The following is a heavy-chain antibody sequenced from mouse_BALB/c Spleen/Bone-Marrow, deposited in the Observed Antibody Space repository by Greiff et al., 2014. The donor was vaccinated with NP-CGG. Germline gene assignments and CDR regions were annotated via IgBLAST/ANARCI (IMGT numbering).Heavy chain of an antibody. CDR3: ARDSFLITRALDF. Sequence: VQVVESGPGLVAPSQSLSITCTVSGFSLTGYGVSWVRQPPGKGLEWLGMIWGDGSTDYNSALKSRLNISKDNSKSQVFLKMNSLQTDDTARYYCARDSFLITRALDFWGQGTSVTVSS. D-gene: IGHD2-4*01. CDR2: IWGDGST. CDR1: GFSLTGYG. J-gene: IGHJ4*01. V-gene: IGHV2-6-7*01.